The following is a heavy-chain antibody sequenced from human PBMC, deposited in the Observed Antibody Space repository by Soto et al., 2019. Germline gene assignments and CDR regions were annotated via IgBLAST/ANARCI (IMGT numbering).Heavy chain of an antibody. Sequence: QVQLVQSGGEVKKPGASVKVSCKASGYTFTSYNINWVRQATGQGLEWMGWMNPNGGNTGYAQKFQSRVTMTRTTSISTAYMEPSSLRYEDTAVYYCAGGQSRDDYYYYYGMDVWGQGTTVTVSS. CDR1: GYTFTSYN. CDR3: AGGQSRDDYYYYYGMDV. CDR2: MNPNGGNT. J-gene: IGHJ6*02. V-gene: IGHV1-8*01.